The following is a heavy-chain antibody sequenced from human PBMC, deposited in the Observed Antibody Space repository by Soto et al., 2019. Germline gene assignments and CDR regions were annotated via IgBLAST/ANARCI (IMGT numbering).Heavy chain of an antibody. CDR2: IYPGDSDT. CDR3: AIRSYYDSSGYSFGY. CDR1: GYSSTSYS. V-gene: IGHV5-51*01. D-gene: IGHD3-22*01. Sequence: LKESGKGSGYSSTSYSVGWVRQKPGKGLEWMGIIYPGDSDTRYSPSFQGQVTISADKSISTAYLQWSSLKASDTAMYYCAIRSYYDSSGYSFGYWGQGTLVTVSS. J-gene: IGHJ4*02.